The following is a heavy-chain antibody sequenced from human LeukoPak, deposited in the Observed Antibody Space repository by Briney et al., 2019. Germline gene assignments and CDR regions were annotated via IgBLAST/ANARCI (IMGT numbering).Heavy chain of an antibody. D-gene: IGHD2-21*01. V-gene: IGHV1-3*01. J-gene: IGHJ3*02. CDR2: INAGNGNT. Sequence: GASVKVSCKASGYTFTSYAMHWVRQAPGQRLEWMGWINAGNGNTKYSQKFQGRVTITRDTSASTAYMELSSLRSEDTAVYYCARHEGAYCGGDCYSGGAFDIWGQGTMVTVSS. CDR1: GYTFTSYA. CDR3: ARHEGAYCGGDCYSGGAFDI.